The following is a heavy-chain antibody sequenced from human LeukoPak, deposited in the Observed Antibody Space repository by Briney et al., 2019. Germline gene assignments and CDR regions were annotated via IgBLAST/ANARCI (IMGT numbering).Heavy chain of an antibody. J-gene: IGHJ5*01. Sequence: SGGSLRLSCTASGFIYRIDIMGGVWQARGKGLEWSTTMRRDGSTTYYAGPLKEGVTISRDHFRNTLSLQMDSLRADDSAVYYCAKDASPYSNYAVRWFDSWGQGTLVTVSS. V-gene: IGHV3-23*01. D-gene: IGHD4/OR15-4a*01. CDR3: AKDASPYSNYAVRWFDS. CDR2: MRRDGSTT. CDR1: GFIYRIDI.